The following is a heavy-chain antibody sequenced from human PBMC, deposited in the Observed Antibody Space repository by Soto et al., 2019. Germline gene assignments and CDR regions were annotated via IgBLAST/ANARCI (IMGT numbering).Heavy chain of an antibody. CDR2: IYPGDSDT. D-gene: IGHD6-13*01. J-gene: IGHJ6*02. Sequence: GDSLQISYKGSGYSFTSCWIGWVRQMPGKGLEWMGIIYPGDSDTRYSPSFQGQVTISADKSISTAYLQWSSLKASDTAMYYCARVESRDYYYYGMDVWGQGTTVTVSS. CDR1: GYSFTSCW. CDR3: ARVESRDYYYYGMDV. V-gene: IGHV5-51*01.